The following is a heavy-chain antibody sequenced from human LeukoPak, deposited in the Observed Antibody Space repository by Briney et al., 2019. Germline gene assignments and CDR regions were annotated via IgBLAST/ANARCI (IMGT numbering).Heavy chain of an antibody. CDR1: GYTFTSYG. CDR2: INTDTGNP. CDR3: ARDSRGAGTGLDR. D-gene: IGHD3-9*01. V-gene: IGHV7-4-1*02. Sequence: ASVKVSCKASGYTFTSYGISWVRQAPGQGPQWMGWINTDTGNPTYAHDFIGRYVFSLDSSVSTAYLEISSLKSEDTAVYYCARDSRGAGTGLDRWGQGTLVTVSS. J-gene: IGHJ4*02.